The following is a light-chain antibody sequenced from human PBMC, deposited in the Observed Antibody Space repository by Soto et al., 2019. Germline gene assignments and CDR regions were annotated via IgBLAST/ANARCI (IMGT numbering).Light chain of an antibody. CDR2: KAS. Sequence: DIQMTQSPSTLSASVGDRVTITCRASQSISSWLAWYQQKPGKAPKLLIYKASSLESGVPSRFSGSGSGTDFTLTISRLQADDFATYYWQQYNSYPLTFGGGTKVEIK. CDR3: QQYNSYPLT. CDR1: QSISSW. J-gene: IGKJ4*01. V-gene: IGKV1-5*03.